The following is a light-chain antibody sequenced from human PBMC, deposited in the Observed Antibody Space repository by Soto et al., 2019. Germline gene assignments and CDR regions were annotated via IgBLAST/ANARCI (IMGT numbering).Light chain of an antibody. CDR1: SSDVGAYDY. V-gene: IGLV2-14*01. J-gene: IGLJ2*01. CDR3: SSFATSTTL. CDR2: DVS. Sequence: SALTQPASVSGSPGQSITLSCTGTSSDVGAYDYVSWYQQHPGKAPKLMIFDVSNRPSGVSNRFSGSKSGNTASLTISGLQAEDEADYYCSSFATSTTLFGGGTKLTVL.